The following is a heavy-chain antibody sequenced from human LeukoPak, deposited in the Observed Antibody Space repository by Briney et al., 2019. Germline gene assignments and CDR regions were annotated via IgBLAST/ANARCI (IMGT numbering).Heavy chain of an antibody. D-gene: IGHD6-19*01. Sequence: SGGSLRLSCAAPGFTFSSYAMSWVRQAPGKGLEWVSTIRGSGGSTYYADSVKGRFTISRDNSKNTLYLQMNNLRVEDTAVYYCAKVAEYSSGWCYDYWGQGTLVTVSS. CDR2: IRGSGGST. J-gene: IGHJ4*02. CDR3: AKVAEYSSGWCYDY. CDR1: GFTFSSYA. V-gene: IGHV3-23*01.